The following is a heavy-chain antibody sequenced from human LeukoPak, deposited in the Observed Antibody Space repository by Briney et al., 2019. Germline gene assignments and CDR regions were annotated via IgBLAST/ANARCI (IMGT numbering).Heavy chain of an antibody. CDR1: GFTFRSYG. CDR3: ARVVDHDYSDYYLDY. V-gene: IGHV3-23*01. CDR2: ISGSGDNT. Sequence: PGGTLRLSCAGSGFTFRSYGLSWVRQAPGKGLEWVSIISGSGDNTYHADSVKGRFTISRDNSKNTLYLQMNSLRAEDTAVYYCARVVDHDYSDYYLDYWGQGTLVTVSS. J-gene: IGHJ4*02. D-gene: IGHD4-11*01.